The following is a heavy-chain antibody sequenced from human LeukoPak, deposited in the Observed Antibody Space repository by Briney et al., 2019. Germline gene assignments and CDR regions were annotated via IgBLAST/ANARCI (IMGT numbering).Heavy chain of an antibody. J-gene: IGHJ4*02. CDR1: GVSISSSSYY. Sequence: SETLSLTCTVSGVSISSSSYYWGWIRQPPGKGLEWIGSLYKSGTAYYIPSLKSRVTISVDTSKNQFSLKLSSVTAADTAVYYCARDGGSGWYNYWGQGTLVTVSS. V-gene: IGHV4-39*07. CDR3: ARDGGSGWYNY. D-gene: IGHD6-19*01. CDR2: LYKSGTA.